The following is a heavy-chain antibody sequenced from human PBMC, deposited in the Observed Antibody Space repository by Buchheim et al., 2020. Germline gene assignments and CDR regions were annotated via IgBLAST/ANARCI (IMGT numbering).Heavy chain of an antibody. D-gene: IGHD6-6*01. V-gene: IGHV3-66*01. J-gene: IGHJ4*02. Sequence: EVQLVESGGGLVQPGGSLRLSCAASGFTVSSNYMSWVRQAPGKGLEWVSVIYSGGSTYYADSVKGRFTISRGNSKNTLYLQMNSLRAEDTAVYYCAVDSSSYPGRIDYWGQGTL. CDR1: GFTVSSNY. CDR3: AVDSSSYPGRIDY. CDR2: IYSGGST.